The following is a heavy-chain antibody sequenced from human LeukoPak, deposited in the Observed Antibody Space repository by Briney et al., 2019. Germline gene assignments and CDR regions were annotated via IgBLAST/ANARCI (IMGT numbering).Heavy chain of an antibody. V-gene: IGHV1-2*06. CDR3: ARGPRYDSSGYHFDY. CDR1: GYTFTGYY. D-gene: IGHD3-22*01. CDR2: INPNSGGT. Sequence: ASVKVSCKASGYTFTGYYMHWVRQAPGQGLEWMGRINPNSGGTNYAQKFQGRVTMTRDTSISTAYMELSRLRSDDTAVYYCARGPRYDSSGYHFDYWGQGTLVTVS. J-gene: IGHJ4*02.